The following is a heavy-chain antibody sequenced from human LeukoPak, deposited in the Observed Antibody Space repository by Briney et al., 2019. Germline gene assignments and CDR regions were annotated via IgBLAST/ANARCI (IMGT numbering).Heavy chain of an antibody. CDR1: GYKFNSYW. D-gene: IGHD3-22*01. V-gene: IGHV5-51*01. CDR3: ARPNITSYYDSRGYDAFDV. CDR2: IYSDDSDT. J-gene: IGHJ3*01. Sequence: GESLEISCKGSGYKFNSYWIAWVRQMPGKGLELMVIIYSDDSDTRYSPSCQGPVTISADKSVSIAYLQWSSLKASDTAMYYCARPNITSYYDSRGYDAFDVWGQGTMVIVSS.